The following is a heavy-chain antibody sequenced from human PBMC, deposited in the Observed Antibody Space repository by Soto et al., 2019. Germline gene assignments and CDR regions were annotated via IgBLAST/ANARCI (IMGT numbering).Heavy chain of an antibody. V-gene: IGHV4-31*03. CDR2: IYYSGST. J-gene: IGHJ3*02. CDR1: GGSISSGGYY. D-gene: IGHD2-2*01. Sequence: QVQLQESGPGLVKPSQTLSLTCTVSGGSISSGGYYWSWIRQHPGKGLEWIGYIYYSGSTYYNPSLKSRVTISVDTSKNQFSLNLSSVTAADTAVYYCARFPDIVVVPAAKVDAFDIWGQGTMVTVSS. CDR3: ARFPDIVVVPAAKVDAFDI.